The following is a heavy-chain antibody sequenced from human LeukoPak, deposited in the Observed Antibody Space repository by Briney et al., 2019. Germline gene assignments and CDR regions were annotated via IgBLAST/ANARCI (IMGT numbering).Heavy chain of an antibody. J-gene: IGHJ4*02. V-gene: IGHV3-7*01. Sequence: GGSLRLSCAASGFTFSSYSMSWVRQAPGKGLEWVANIKQDGSEKYYVDSVKGRFTISRDNAKNSLYLQMNSLRVEDTAVYYCAKVAKYYDGPETYYFFEQWGQGTPVTASS. D-gene: IGHD3-3*01. CDR3: AKVAKYYDGPETYYFFEQ. CDR1: GFTFSSYS. CDR2: IKQDGSEK.